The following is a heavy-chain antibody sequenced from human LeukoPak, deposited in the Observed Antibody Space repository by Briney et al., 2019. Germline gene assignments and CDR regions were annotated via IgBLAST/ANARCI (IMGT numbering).Heavy chain of an antibody. CDR3: ARFLKRRRYCSSTSCLPYFDY. Sequence: TLSLTCXVSGGSISSGDYYWSWIRQPPGKGLEWIGYIYYSGSTYYNPSLKSRVTISVDTSKNQFSLKLSSVTAADTAAYYCARFLKRRRYCSSTSCLPYFDYWGQGTLVTVSS. CDR1: GGSISSGDYY. V-gene: IGHV4-30-4*08. D-gene: IGHD2-2*01. CDR2: IYYSGST. J-gene: IGHJ4*02.